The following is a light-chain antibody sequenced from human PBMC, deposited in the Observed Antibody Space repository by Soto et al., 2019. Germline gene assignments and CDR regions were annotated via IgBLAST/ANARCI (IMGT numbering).Light chain of an antibody. J-gene: IGLJ1*01. V-gene: IGLV2-14*01. CDR3: SSHTSSTTPYV. Sequence: QSVLTQPASVSGSPGRSITISCTGTTSDVGGYNYVSWFQQHPGKAPKLIIYDVSDRPSGVSNRFSGSKSGNTASLTISGLQAEDEADYFCSSHTSSTTPYVFGTGTKV. CDR1: TSDVGGYNY. CDR2: DVS.